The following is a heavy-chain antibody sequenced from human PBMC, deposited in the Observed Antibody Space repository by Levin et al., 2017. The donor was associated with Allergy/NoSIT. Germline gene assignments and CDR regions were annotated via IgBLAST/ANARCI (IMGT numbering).Heavy chain of an antibody. V-gene: IGHV4-59*01. Sequence: SETLSLTCTVPGGSISNYYWSWIRQPPGKGLEWIGYIHYSGSTSYNPSLESRVTISVDTSKSQFSLKLSSVTAADTAVYYCAREYSAFDIWGRGTMVTVSS. J-gene: IGHJ3*02. CDR2: IHYSGST. D-gene: IGHD2-15*01. CDR3: AREYSAFDI. CDR1: GGSISNYY.